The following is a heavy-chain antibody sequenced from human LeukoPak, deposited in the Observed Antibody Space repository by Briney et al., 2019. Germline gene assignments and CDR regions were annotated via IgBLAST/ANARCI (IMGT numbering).Heavy chain of an antibody. CDR2: ISSSSSYI. CDR1: GFTFSDYY. CDR3: ARNSDYDFWSGYYTRNIDY. D-gene: IGHD3-3*01. Sequence: GGSLRLSCAVSGFTFSDYYMNWVRQAPGKGLEWVSSISSSSSYIYYADSVKGRFTISRDNAKNSLYLQMNSLRAEDTAVYYCARNSDYDFWSGYYTRNIDYWGQGTLVTVSS. V-gene: IGHV3-21*01. J-gene: IGHJ4*02.